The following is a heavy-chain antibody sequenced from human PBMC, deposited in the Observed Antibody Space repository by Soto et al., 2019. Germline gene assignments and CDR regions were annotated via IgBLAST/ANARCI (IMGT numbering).Heavy chain of an antibody. CDR3: ARIPSP. V-gene: IGHV4-30-2*01. J-gene: IGHJ5*02. Sequence: PSETLSLTCTVSGGSITISSYSWSWIRQPPGKGPEWIGYIYHSGSTYYNPSLKSRVTISVDRSKNQFSLKLSSVTAADTAVYYCARIPSPWGQGTLVTVSS. CDR1: GGSITISSYS. D-gene: IGHD2-21*01. CDR2: IYHSGST.